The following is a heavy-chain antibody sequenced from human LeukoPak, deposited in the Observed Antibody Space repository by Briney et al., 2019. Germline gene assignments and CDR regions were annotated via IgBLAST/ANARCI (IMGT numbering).Heavy chain of an antibody. V-gene: IGHV3-7*01. CDR2: IKQDGSEK. Sequence: GGSLRLSCAASGFTFSSYSMNWVRQAPGKGLEWVANIKQDGSEKYYVDSVKGRFTISRDNAKNSLYLQMNSLRAEDTAVYYCARDSKSRIAVADPFDYWGQGTLVTVSS. J-gene: IGHJ4*02. CDR1: GFTFSSYS. D-gene: IGHD6-19*01. CDR3: ARDSKSRIAVADPFDY.